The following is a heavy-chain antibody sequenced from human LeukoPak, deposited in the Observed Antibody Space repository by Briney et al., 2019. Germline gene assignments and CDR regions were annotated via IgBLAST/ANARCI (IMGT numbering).Heavy chain of an antibody. J-gene: IGHJ1*01. CDR3: ARGYPLSTTAAGTYFQH. CDR2: FDPEDGET. Sequence: GASVKVSCKVSGYTLTELSMHWVRQAPGKGLEWMGGFDPEDGETIYAQKFQGRVTMTEDTSTDTAYMELSRLRSDDTAVYYCARGYPLSTTAAGTYFQHWGQGTLVTVSS. CDR1: GYTLTELS. V-gene: IGHV1-24*01. D-gene: IGHD6-13*01.